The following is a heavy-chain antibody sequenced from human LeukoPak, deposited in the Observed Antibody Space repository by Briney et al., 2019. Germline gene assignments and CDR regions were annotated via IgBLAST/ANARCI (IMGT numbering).Heavy chain of an antibody. D-gene: IGHD3-10*01. V-gene: IGHV3-23*01. CDR1: GFMFSSFA. Sequence: GGSLRLSCAASGFMFSSFAMNWVRQAPGKGLEWLSAVTGGGGSTYYADSVKGRFTISRDNSRNTLYLQLNSLRGEDTDLNFCAKDRPTYGSGSPIDFWGQGTLVTVSS. CDR3: AKDRPTYGSGSPIDF. J-gene: IGHJ4*02. CDR2: VTGGGGST.